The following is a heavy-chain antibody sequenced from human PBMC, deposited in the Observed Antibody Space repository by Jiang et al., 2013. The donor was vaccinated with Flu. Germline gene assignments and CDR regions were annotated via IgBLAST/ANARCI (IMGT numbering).Heavy chain of an antibody. CDR1: EYTFTSAG. J-gene: IGHJ2*01. CDR3: ARRTPGWYFDL. V-gene: IGHV1-18*01. Sequence: GAEVKKPGASVKVSCKASEYTFTSAGITWVRLAPGQGLEWMGWMSTYNGDTNYAQNFEGRVTMTRDTSTSTAYMELTSLRSEDTAIYFCARRTPGWYFDLWGRGTQVTVSS. CDR2: MSTYNGDT.